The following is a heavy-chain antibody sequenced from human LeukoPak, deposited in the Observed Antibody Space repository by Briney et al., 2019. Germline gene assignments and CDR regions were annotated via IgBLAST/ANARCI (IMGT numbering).Heavy chain of an antibody. J-gene: IGHJ3*02. CDR3: AKYMITFGGVILEAFDI. D-gene: IGHD3-16*02. CDR1: GGSISSSSYY. Sequence: SETLSLTCTVSGGSISSSSYYWGWIRQPPGKGLEWIGSIYYSGSTYYNPSLKSRVTISVDTSKNQFSLKLSSVTAADTAVYYCAKYMITFGGVILEAFDIWGQGTMVTVSS. CDR2: IYYSGST. V-gene: IGHV4-39*07.